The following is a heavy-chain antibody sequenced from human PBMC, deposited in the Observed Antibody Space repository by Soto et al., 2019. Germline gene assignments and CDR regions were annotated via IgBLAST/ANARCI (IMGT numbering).Heavy chain of an antibody. CDR2: ISYDGSNK. Sequence: QVQLVESGGGVVQPGRSLRLSCAASGFTFSSYGMHWVRQAPGKGLEWVAVISYDGSNKYYADSAKGRFTISRDNSKNTLYLQMNSLRAEDTAVYYCAKVPAAIHNWFDPWGQGTLVTVSS. V-gene: IGHV3-30*18. CDR1: GFTFSSYG. D-gene: IGHD2-2*01. CDR3: AKVPAAIHNWFDP. J-gene: IGHJ5*02.